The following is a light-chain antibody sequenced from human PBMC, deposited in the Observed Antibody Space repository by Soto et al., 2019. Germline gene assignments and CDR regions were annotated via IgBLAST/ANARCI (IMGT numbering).Light chain of an antibody. CDR1: SRDVGGYNY. CDR2: DVS. V-gene: IGLV2-11*01. J-gene: IGLJ1*01. CDR3: CSYAGSYSYV. Sequence: QSALTKPRSVSGSPGQSVTISCTGTSRDVGGYNYVSWYQQHPGKAPKLMIYDVSKRPSGVPDRFSGSKSGNTASLTISGLQAEDEADYYCCSYAGSYSYVFGTGTKVTVL.